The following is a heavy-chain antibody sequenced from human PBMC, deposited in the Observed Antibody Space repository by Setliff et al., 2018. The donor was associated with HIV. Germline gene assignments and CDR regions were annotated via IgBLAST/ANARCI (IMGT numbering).Heavy chain of an antibody. Sequence: SETLSLTCTVSGGSISGTYYWNWIRQPAGKGLEWVGRIYKSGSSNANPSLKSRVTISVDTSMNQFSLKLSSVTAADTAIYYCARGYGSWDYWGQGTLVTVSS. V-gene: IGHV4-4*07. J-gene: IGHJ4*02. D-gene: IGHD1-20*01. CDR2: IYKSGSS. CDR1: GGSISGTYY. CDR3: ARGYGSWDY.